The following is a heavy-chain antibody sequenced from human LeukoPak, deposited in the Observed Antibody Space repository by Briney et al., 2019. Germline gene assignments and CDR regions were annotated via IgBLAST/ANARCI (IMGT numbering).Heavy chain of an antibody. V-gene: IGHV3-23*01. J-gene: IGHJ6*04. D-gene: IGHD2-2*01. CDR3: AKSRPSCYSIFCYYVMDV. CDR2: ISGSGGST. CDR1: GFTFSSYA. Sequence: GSLRLSCAASGFTFSSYAMTWVRQAPGKGLEWVSAISGSGGSTYYADSVKGRFTISRDNSKNTLYLQMNSLRAEDTAVYFCAKSRPSCYSIFCYYVMDVGGKGPTFTVS.